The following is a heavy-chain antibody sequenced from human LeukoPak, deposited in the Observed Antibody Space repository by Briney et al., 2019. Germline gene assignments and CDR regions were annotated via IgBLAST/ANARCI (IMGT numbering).Heavy chain of an antibody. J-gene: IGHJ4*02. CDR1: RGSISSTSYY. CDR3: AREKGYYYDSSGYHPIDY. CDR2: IYYSGST. V-gene: IGHV4-39*02. Sequence: SETLSLICTVSRGSISSTSYYWGWIRQPPGKGLEWIGSIYYSGSTYYNPSLKSRATISVDTSKNQFSLKLSSVTAADTAVYYCAREKGYYYDSSGYHPIDYWGQGTLVTVSS. D-gene: IGHD3-22*01.